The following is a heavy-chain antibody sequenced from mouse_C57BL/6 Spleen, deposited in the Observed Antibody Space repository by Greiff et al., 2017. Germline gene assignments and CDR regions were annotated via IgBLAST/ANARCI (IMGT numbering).Heavy chain of an antibody. CDR3: ARHYSDY. J-gene: IGHJ2*01. CDR2: ISSGSSTI. V-gene: IGHV5-17*01. D-gene: IGHD2-12*01. Sequence: EVKVVESGGGLVKPGGSLKLSCAASGFTFSDYGMHWVRQAPEKGLEWVAYISSGSSTIYSADTVKGRFTISRDNAKNTLFLQMTSLRSEDTAMYYCARHYSDYWGQGTTLTVSS. CDR1: GFTFSDYG.